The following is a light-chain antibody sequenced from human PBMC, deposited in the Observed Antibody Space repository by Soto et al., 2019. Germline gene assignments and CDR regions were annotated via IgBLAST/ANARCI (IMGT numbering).Light chain of an antibody. CDR2: KDS. CDR3: LSADSSGTSHVV. Sequence: SYELTQPPSVSVSLGQMARITCSGEALPKKYAYWYQQKPGQFPVLVIYKDSERSSGIPERFSGSSSGTIVTLTISGVQAEDEADYYCLSADSSGTSHVVFGGGTKLTVL. CDR1: ALPKKY. V-gene: IGLV3-16*01. J-gene: IGLJ2*01.